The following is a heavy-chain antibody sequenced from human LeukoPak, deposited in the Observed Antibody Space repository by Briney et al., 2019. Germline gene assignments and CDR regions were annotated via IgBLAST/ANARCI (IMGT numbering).Heavy chain of an antibody. CDR3: ARLGNGDSLFMTIDY. Sequence: PSETLSLTCTVSGGSISSSSYYWGWIRQPPGKGLEWIGSIYYSGSTYYNPSLKSRVTISVDTSKNQFSLKLSSVTAADTAVYYCARLGNGDSLFMTIDYWGQGTLVTVSS. CDR1: GGSISSSSYY. CDR2: IYYSGST. J-gene: IGHJ4*02. D-gene: IGHD4-17*01. V-gene: IGHV4-39*01.